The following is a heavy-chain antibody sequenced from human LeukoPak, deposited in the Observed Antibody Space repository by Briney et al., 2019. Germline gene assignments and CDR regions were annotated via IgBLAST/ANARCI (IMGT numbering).Heavy chain of an antibody. CDR3: ARATLQLELRPFDY. CDR2: INHSGST. CDR1: GGSFNAYY. J-gene: IGHJ4*02. D-gene: IGHD1-1*01. Sequence: SETLSLTCAVYGGSFNAYYWSWVRQPPGKGLEWIGEINHSGSTNYNSSLKSRVTISVDTSKNQFSLKLSSVTAADTAIYYCARATLQLELRPFDYWGQGTLVTVSS. V-gene: IGHV4-34*01.